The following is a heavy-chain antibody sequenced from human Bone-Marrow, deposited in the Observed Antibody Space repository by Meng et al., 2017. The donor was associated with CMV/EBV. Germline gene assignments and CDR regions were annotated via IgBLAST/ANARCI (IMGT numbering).Heavy chain of an antibody. CDR3: AKDPLEYTGASRGGWFDP. CDR1: GFTFSSYA. V-gene: IGHV3-64*02. D-gene: IGHD2-2*02. J-gene: IGHJ5*02. Sequence: GESLKISCAASGFTFSSYAMHWVRQAPGKGLEYVSAISSNGGSTYYADSVKGRFTISRDNSKNTLYLQMGSLRAEDTAVYYCAKDPLEYTGASRGGWFDPWGRGTLVTFSS. CDR2: ISSNGGST.